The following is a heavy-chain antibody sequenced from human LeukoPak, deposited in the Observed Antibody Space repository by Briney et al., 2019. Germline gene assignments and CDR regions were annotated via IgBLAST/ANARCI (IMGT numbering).Heavy chain of an antibody. D-gene: IGHD6-19*01. J-gene: IGHJ4*02. CDR2: IYYSGST. Sequence: SETLSLTCTVSGGSISSFYWSWIRQPPGKGLEWDGSIYYSGSTNYNPSLKSRVTISVDTSKNQFSLKLSSVTAADTAVYYCASARDFGWERMWNWGQGTLVTVSS. V-gene: IGHV4-59*08. CDR3: ASARDFGWERMWN. CDR1: GGSISSFY.